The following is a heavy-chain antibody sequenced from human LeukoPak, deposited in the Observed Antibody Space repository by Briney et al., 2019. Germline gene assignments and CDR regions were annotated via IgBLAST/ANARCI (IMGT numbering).Heavy chain of an antibody. CDR2: ISAYNGNT. D-gene: IGHD6-13*01. CDR3: ARGLTRYSSSWDFDY. CDR1: GYTFIGYY. V-gene: IGHV1-18*04. Sequence: ASVKVSCKASGYTFIGYYMHWVRQAPGQGLEWMGWISAYNGNTNYAQKLQGRVTMTTDTSTSTAYMELRSLRSDDTAVYYCARGLTRYSSSWDFDYWGQGTLVTVSS. J-gene: IGHJ4*02.